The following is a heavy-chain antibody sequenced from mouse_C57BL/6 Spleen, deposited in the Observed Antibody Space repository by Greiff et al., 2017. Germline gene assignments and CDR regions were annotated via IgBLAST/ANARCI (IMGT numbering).Heavy chain of an antibody. CDR2: IYPGSGST. Sequence: QVHVKQPGAELVKPGASVKMSCKASGYTFTSYWITWVKQRPGQGLEWIGDIYPGSGSTNYNEKFKSKATLTVDTSSSTAYMQLSSLTSEDSAVYYCARYDYEGASYCAMDFWGQGTSVTVSS. D-gene: IGHD2-4*01. CDR1: GYTFTSYW. J-gene: IGHJ4*01. CDR3: ARYDYEGASYCAMDF. V-gene: IGHV1-55*01.